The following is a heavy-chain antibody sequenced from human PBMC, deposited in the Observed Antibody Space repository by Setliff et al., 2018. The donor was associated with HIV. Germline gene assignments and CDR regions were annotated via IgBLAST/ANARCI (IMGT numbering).Heavy chain of an antibody. CDR1: AYSFTTFW. D-gene: IGHD1-1*01. CDR2: IYPGDSDT. Sequence: PGESLTISCKGSAYSFTTFWIAWVRQMPGKGLEWMGIIYPGDSDTTYSPSFQGQATISVDKSISTAYLQWSSLKASDSAMYYCARQTVHTTHSLDFGSPNRDYYYGMDVWGQGTTVTVS. CDR3: ARQTVHTTHSLDFGSPNRDYYYGMDV. J-gene: IGHJ6*02. V-gene: IGHV5-51*01.